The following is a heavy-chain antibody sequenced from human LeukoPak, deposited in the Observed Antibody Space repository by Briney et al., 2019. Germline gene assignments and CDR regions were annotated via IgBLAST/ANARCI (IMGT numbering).Heavy chain of an antibody. Sequence: PSETLSLTCTVSGGSISSGSYYWSWIRQPAGKGLEWIGRIYTSGSTNYNPSLKSRVTISVDTSKNQFSLKLSSVTAADTAVYYCARDEYYYMDVWGKGTTVTVSS. CDR3: ARDEYYYMDV. CDR1: GGSISSGSYY. CDR2: IYTSGST. J-gene: IGHJ6*03. V-gene: IGHV4-61*02.